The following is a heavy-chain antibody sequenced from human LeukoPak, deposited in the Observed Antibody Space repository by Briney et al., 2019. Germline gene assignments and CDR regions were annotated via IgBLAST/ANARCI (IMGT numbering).Heavy chain of an antibody. CDR1: GGSISSSSYY. Sequence: PSETLSLTCTVSGGSISSSSYYWGWIRQPPGKGLEWIGSIYYSGSTYYNPSLKSRVTISVDTSKNQFSLKLSSVTAADTAVYYCSVKTEGYFDWQIDYWGQGTLVTVSS. CDR2: IYYSGST. V-gene: IGHV4-39*07. CDR3: SVKTEGYFDWQIDY. J-gene: IGHJ4*02. D-gene: IGHD3-9*01.